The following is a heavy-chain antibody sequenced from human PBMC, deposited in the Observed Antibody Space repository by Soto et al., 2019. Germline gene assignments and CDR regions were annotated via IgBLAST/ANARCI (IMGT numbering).Heavy chain of an antibody. CDR1: GYSFTTYD. Sequence: QVQLEQSGAEVKKPGDSMKVSCKTSGYSFTTYDISWVREAPGQGIEWMGWINGYNGNTDYPKKLQGRVTMTTDTSTSTAYMALRSLRSDDTAVYYCAREGSAPYYYYGMDVWGQGTTVTVSS. CDR2: INGYNGNT. D-gene: IGHD6-19*01. V-gene: IGHV1-18*01. J-gene: IGHJ6*02. CDR3: AREGSAPYYYYGMDV.